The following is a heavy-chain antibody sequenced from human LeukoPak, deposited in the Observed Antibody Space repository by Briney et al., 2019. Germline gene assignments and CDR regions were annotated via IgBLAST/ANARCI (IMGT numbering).Heavy chain of an antibody. CDR1: GGSISSSNW. D-gene: IGHD3-22*01. J-gene: IGHJ6*02. V-gene: IGHV4-4*02. CDR3: ARVVVAPYYYYGMDV. CDR2: IYHSGSA. Sequence: PSETLSLTCAVSGGSISSSNWWSWVRQPPGKGLEWIGEIYHSGSANYNPSLKSRVTISADKSKNQFSLKLSSVTAADTAVYYCARVVVAPYYYYGMDVWGQGTTVTVSS.